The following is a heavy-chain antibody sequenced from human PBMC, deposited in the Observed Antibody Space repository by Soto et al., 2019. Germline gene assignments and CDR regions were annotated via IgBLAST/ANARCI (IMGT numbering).Heavy chain of an antibody. V-gene: IGHV3-30-3*01. J-gene: IGHJ4*01. CDR2: ISYDGSNK. CDR1: GFTFSSYA. CDR3: ARGGDYGHFDY. Sequence: QVQLVESGGGVVQPGRSLRLSCAASGFTFSSYAMHGVRQAPGKGLEWVAVISYDGSNKYYADSVKGRFPISRDNSKNMLYMEMNRIRVEKTAEYQRARGGDYGHFDYCGHGTLVTVSS. D-gene: IGHD4-17*01.